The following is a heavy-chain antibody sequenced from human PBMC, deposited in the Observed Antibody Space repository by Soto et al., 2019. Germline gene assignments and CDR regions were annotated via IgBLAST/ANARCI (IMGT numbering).Heavy chain of an antibody. CDR3: ARGPHSRGVGATNPSN. V-gene: IGHV4-34*01. CDR1: GGSSSGWY. J-gene: IGHJ4*02. CDR2: ISSGST. Sequence: SETLSLTCAVYGGSSSGWYWTWIRQSPVKGLEWIGEISSGSTNYNPSLKGRVTISADMSKNQFSLKLTSVTAADTAIYYCARGPHSRGVGATNPSNWGQGTQGTVS. D-gene: IGHD1-26*01.